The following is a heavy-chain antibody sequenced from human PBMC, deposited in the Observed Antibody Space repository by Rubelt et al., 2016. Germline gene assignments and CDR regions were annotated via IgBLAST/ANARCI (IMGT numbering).Heavy chain of an antibody. CDR2: INPNSGGT. D-gene: IGHD3-22*01. V-gene: IGHV1-2*02. CDR3: ARFAIGGHSSGYLFDY. Sequence: QVQLVQSGAEVKKPGASVKVSCKASGYTFTGYYMHWVRQAPRQGLEWMGWINPNSGGTNYAQKLQGRVTMTRDRAISTAYMELSRLRSDDTAVYYCARFAIGGHSSGYLFDYWGQGTLVTVSS. J-gene: IGHJ4*02. CDR1: GYTFTGYY.